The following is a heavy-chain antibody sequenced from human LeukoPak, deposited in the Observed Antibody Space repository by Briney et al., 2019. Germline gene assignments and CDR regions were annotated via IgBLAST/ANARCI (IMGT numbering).Heavy chain of an antibody. J-gene: IGHJ4*02. V-gene: IGHV3-30-3*02. CDR2: ISFDGIYK. D-gene: IGHD6-19*01. CDR1: GFTFSSYA. Sequence: SGGSLRLSCAASGFTFSSYALHWVRQAPGKGLEWVAIISFDGIYKYYADSVRGRFTISRDNSKNTLYLQMNSLRAEDTAVYYCAKSQIQQWLVPDYWGQGTLVTVSS. CDR3: AKSQIQQWLVPDY.